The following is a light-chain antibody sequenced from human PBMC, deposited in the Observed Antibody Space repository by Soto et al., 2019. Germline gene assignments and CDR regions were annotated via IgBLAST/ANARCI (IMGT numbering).Light chain of an antibody. J-gene: IGLJ2*01. CDR2: SNN. Sequence: QSVLTQAPSASGIPGPRVTISCSGSTSNIGRYGVDWYQHLPATAPKLLIYSNNKRPSEVPDRFSCSQSGTTAALAISGLQYEEEADYYCGAWDASHIGPVFGGGTKVTVL. CDR3: GAWDASHIGPV. CDR1: TSNIGRYG. V-gene: IGLV1-44*01.